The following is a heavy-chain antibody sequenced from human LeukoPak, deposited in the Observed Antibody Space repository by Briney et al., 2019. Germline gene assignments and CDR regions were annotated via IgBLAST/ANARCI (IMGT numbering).Heavy chain of an antibody. CDR1: GVSISSYY. D-gene: IGHD1-26*01. CDR2: IYYSGST. CDR3: ARGRGRGGYFDY. J-gene: IGHJ4*02. Sequence: SETLSLTCTVSGVSISSYYWSWIRQPPGKGLEWIGYIYYSGSTNYNPSLKSRVTISVDTSKNQFSLKLSSVTAADTAVYYCARGRGRGGYFDYWGQGTLVTVSS. V-gene: IGHV4-59*12.